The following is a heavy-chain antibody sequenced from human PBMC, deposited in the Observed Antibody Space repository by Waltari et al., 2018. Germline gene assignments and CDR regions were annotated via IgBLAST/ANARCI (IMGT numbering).Heavy chain of an antibody. CDR2: INSNGSST. D-gene: IGHD1-26*01. J-gene: IGHJ3*02. Sequence: EVQLVESGGGLVQPGGSLRLSCAASGFTFSSYWMHWVRQAPGKGLVWVSLINSNGSSTSYADSVKVLFTISRDNAKYTLYLQMNSLRAEDTAVYYCARDRGGSARGAFDIWGQGTMVTVSS. CDR3: ARDRGGSARGAFDI. CDR1: GFTFSSYW. V-gene: IGHV3-74*01.